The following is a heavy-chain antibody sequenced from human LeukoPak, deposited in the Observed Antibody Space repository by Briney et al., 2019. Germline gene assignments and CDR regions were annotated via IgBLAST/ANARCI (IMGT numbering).Heavy chain of an antibody. Sequence: GASVTVSFKASGCTLTQHSWNWVGQAPGRGREWMGWIITDTGNPTYAQGFTGRFVFSVDTSVNTAYLQISSLKAEDTAVYYCAREVLRHDYWGQGTLVTVSS. D-gene: IGHD3-10*01. V-gene: IGHV7-4-1*02. CDR2: IITDTGNP. CDR3: AREVLRHDY. CDR1: GCTLTQHS. J-gene: IGHJ4*02.